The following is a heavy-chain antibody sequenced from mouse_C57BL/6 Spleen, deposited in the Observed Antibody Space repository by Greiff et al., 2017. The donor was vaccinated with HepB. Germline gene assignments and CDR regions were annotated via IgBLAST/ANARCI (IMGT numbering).Heavy chain of an antibody. CDR2: IYPGDGDT. Sequence: LEESGPELVKPGASVKISCKASGYAFSSSWMNWVKQRPGKGLEWIGRIYPGDGDTNYNGKFKGKATLTADKSSSTAYMQLSSLTSEDSAVYFCARWSYYYGSSYDYAMDYWGQGTSVTVSS. D-gene: IGHD1-1*01. J-gene: IGHJ4*01. CDR1: GYAFSSSW. CDR3: ARWSYYYGSSYDYAMDY. V-gene: IGHV1-82*01.